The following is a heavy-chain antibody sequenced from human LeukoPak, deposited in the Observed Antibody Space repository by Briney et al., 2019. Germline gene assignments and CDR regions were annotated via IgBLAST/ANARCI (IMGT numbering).Heavy chain of an antibody. CDR2: IYHSGST. J-gene: IGHJ3*02. D-gene: IGHD2-15*01. CDR1: GGSSSSGNW. Sequence: SETLSLTCAVSGGSSSSGNWWSWVRQPPGKGLEWIGEIYHSGSTNYNPSLKSRVTISVDKSKNQFSLKLSSVTAADTAVYYCARDTPDCSGGSCYSYGGDYLMGAFDIWAKGQWSPSLQ. CDR3: ARDTPDCSGGSCYSYGGDYLMGAFDI. V-gene: IGHV4-4*02.